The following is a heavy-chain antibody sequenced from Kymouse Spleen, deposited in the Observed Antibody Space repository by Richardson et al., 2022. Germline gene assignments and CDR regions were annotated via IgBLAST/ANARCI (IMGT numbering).Heavy chain of an antibody. CDR3: ARGYCSSTESIAALDAFDI. J-gene: IGHJ3*02. CDR1: GFTFSSYW. Sequence: EVQLVESGGGLVQPGGSLRLSCAASGFTFSSYWMHWVRQAPGKGLVWVSRINSDGSSTSYADSVKGRFTISRDNAKNTLYLQMNSLRAEDTAVYYCARGYCSSTESIAALDAFDIWGQGTMVTVSS. D-gene: IGHD2-2*02. CDR2: INSDGSST. V-gene: IGHV3-74*01.